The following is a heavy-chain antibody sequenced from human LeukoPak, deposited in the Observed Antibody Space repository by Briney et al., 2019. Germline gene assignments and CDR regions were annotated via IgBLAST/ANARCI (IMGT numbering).Heavy chain of an antibody. CDR2: IYYSGST. D-gene: IGHD2-15*01. CDR1: GGSISSSSYY. CDR3: ARQRPGPLGYCSGGSCYPRIYFDY. Sequence: SETLSLTCTVSGGSISSSSYYWGWIRQPPGKGLEWIGSIYYSGSTYYNPSLKSRVTISEDTSKNQFSLKLSSVTAADTAVYYCARQRPGPLGYCSGGSCYPRIYFDYWGQGTLVTVSS. V-gene: IGHV4-39*01. J-gene: IGHJ4*02.